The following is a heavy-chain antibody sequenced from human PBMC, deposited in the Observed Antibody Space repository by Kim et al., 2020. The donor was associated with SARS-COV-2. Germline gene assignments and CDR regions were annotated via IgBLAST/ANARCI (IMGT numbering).Heavy chain of an antibody. V-gene: IGHV3-23*01. CDR3: AKDHVLWFGELLNAFDI. CDR1: GFTFSSYA. D-gene: IGHD3-10*01. J-gene: IGHJ3*02. CDR2: ISGSGGST. Sequence: GGSLRLSCAASGFTFSSYAMSWVRQAPGKGLEWVSAISGSGGSTYYADSVKGRFTISRDNSKNTLYLQMNSLRAEDTAVYYCAKDHVLWFGELLNAFDIWGQGTMVTVSS.